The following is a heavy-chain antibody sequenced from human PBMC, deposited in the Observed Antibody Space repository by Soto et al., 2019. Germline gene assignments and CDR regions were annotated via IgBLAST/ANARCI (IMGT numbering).Heavy chain of an antibody. CDR2: IFPLTDIP. Sequence: QVQLVQSGTEVKKPGSSVKVSCKASGGTFRNYPINWVRQAPGQGLEWMGSIFPLTDIPDYAQNFQARLTISADKSTSTAYMALSSLTSDDTPMYFCARGPLVVLNYFESWGQGTLVTVSS. J-gene: IGHJ4*02. CDR1: GGTFRNYP. CDR3: ARGPLVVLNYFES. V-gene: IGHV1-69*02.